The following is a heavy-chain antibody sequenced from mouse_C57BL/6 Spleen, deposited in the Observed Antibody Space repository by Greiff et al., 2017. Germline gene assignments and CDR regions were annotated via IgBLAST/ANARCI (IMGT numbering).Heavy chain of an antibody. CDR3: ARMAELRGSSYDDAMDY. D-gene: IGHD1-1*01. CDR1: GYTFTDYA. V-gene: IGHV1-67*01. Sequence: QVQLQQSGPELVRPGVSVKISCKGSGYTFTDYAMHWVKQSHAKSLEWIGVISTYYGDASYNQKFTDKATMTVDKSSSTAYMELARLTSEDSAVYYCARMAELRGSSYDDAMDYWGQGTSVTVSS. J-gene: IGHJ4*01. CDR2: ISTYYGDA.